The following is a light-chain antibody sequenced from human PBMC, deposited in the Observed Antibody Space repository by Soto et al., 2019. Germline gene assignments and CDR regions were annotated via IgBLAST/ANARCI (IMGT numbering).Light chain of an antibody. CDR3: TAYTTSNTVV. Sequence: QSALIQPPSVSGSPGQSVTISCTGTSSDVGSYDYVSWYQHHPEKAPRLIIYEVRHRPAGAPTRFSASKSGNTASLTISGLQSEDEAIYYCTAYTTSNTVVFGGGTKLTVL. J-gene: IGLJ2*01. CDR2: EVR. V-gene: IGLV2-8*01. CDR1: SSDVGSYDY.